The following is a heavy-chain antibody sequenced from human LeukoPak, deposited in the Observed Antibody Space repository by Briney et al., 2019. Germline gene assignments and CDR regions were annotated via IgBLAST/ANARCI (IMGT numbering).Heavy chain of an antibody. D-gene: IGHD4-17*01. CDR2: IYTSGST. J-gene: IGHJ4*02. CDR1: GGSISSGSYY. CDR3: ARDSRDYGDYYFDY. V-gene: IGHV4-61*02. Sequence: PSETLSLTCTVSGGSISSGSYYWSWIRQPAGKGLEWIGRIYTSGSTSYNPSLKSRVTISVDTSKNQFSLKLSSVTAADTAVYYCARDSRDYGDYYFDYWGQGTLVTVSS.